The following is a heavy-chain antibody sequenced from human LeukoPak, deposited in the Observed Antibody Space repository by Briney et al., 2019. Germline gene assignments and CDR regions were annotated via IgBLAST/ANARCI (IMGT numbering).Heavy chain of an antibody. CDR3: ARRGSTGWHLKWVFDF. D-gene: IGHD3-16*01. CDR1: GYIFSDYH. J-gene: IGHJ4*02. V-gene: IGHV1-2*02. Sequence: GASVEVSCKPSGYIFSDYHIHWVRQAPGQGLEWMGWINPKSGDTNYAQKFQGRVTMTRDTSISTAYMELSSLKSDDTAVFYCARRGSTGWHLKWVFDFWGRGTLVTVSS. CDR2: INPKSGDT.